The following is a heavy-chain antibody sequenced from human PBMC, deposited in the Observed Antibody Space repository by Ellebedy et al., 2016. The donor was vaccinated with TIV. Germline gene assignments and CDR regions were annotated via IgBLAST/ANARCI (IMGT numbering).Heavy chain of an antibody. Sequence: GESLKISCAASGFTFSGYYMSWFRQAPGKGPEWVSYISYSGDPMYYADSVKGRFTTSRDNAENSLYLQMNSLIAEDTAVNYCARLGVIAAAGASDYWGQGTLVIVSS. J-gene: IGHJ4*02. CDR2: ISYSGDPM. CDR3: ARLGVIAAAGASDY. D-gene: IGHD6-13*01. CDR1: GFTFSGYY. V-gene: IGHV3-11*01.